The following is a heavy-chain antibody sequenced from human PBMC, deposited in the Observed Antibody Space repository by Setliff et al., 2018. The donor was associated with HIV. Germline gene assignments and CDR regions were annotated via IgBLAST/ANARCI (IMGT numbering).Heavy chain of an antibody. CDR1: GFTFSDYY. V-gene: IGHV3-11*04. CDR2: ISSSGTTI. CDR3: ARAPGYYDSSGYYYGYYYYYMDV. D-gene: IGHD3-22*01. J-gene: IGHJ6*03. Sequence: GGSLRLSCTASGFTFSDYYMSWIRQSPGKGLEWISYISSSGTTIYYADSVKGRFTISRDNAKNSLYLEMNSLRAEETAVYYCARAPGYYDSSGYYYGYYYYYMDVWGKGTTVTVSS.